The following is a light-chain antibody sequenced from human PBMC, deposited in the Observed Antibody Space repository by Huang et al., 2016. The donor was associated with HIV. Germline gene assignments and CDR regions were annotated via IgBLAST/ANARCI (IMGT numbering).Light chain of an antibody. V-gene: IGKV3-11*01. CDR2: DAS. CDR3: QQCNNLLT. J-gene: IGKJ4*01. Sequence: EIVLTQSPATLSLSPGERATLSCRASQSVSSCLAWYQQKPGQSPRLLIYDASNRATGIPARFSGRGSGTDFTLTISSLEPEDFAVYYCQQCNNLLTFGGGTEVEIK. CDR1: QSVSSC.